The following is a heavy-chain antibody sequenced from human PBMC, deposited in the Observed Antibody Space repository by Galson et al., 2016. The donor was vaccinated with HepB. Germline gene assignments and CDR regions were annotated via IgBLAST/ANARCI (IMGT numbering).Heavy chain of an antibody. CDR2: LSGSGGST. CDR3: AKWGLLGYCSGSSCYTDAFDI. V-gene: IGHV3-23*01. J-gene: IGHJ3*02. Sequence: LEWVSALSGSGGSTYYADSVKGRFTISRDNSKNTLYLQMNSLRAEDTAVYYCAKWGLLGYCSGSSCYTDAFDIWGQGTMVTVSS. D-gene: IGHD2-15*01.